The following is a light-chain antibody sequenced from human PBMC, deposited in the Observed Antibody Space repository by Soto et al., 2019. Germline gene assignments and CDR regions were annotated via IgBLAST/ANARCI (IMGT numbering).Light chain of an antibody. Sequence: EIVMTQSPATLSVSPGERATLSCRASQSVSSNLVWYQQKPGQAPMLLIYGASTRATGIPARFSGSGSGTEFTLTISRLQSEDVAVCYCQQYNNWPSIFTFGPGTKVYIK. J-gene: IGKJ3*01. CDR1: QSVSSN. V-gene: IGKV3-15*01. CDR3: QQYNNWPSIFT. CDR2: GAS.